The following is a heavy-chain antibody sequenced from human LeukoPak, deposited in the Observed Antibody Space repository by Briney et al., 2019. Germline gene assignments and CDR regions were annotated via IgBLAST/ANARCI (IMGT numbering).Heavy chain of an antibody. D-gene: IGHD3-10*01. J-gene: IGHJ5*02. CDR3: ARHNRYYYGSGSYGNWFDP. V-gene: IGHV4-61*01. CDR1: GGSVSSGSYY. Sequence: SETLSLTCTVSGGSVSSGSYYWSWIRQPPGKGLEWIGYIYYSGSTNYNPSLKSRVTISVDTSKNQFSLKLNSVTAADTAVYYCARHNRYYYGSGSYGNWFDPWGQGTLVTVSS. CDR2: IYYSGST.